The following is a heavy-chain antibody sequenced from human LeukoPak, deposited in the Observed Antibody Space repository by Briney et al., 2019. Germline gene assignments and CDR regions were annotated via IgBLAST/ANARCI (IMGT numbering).Heavy chain of an antibody. Sequence: ASVKVSCKASGYAFIEYHMHWVRQAPGQGLEWMGKITPSDGSTIYAQQFQGRITMTRDTSTPTHYMELSSLRSEDTAVYCCARDSQGTSRPSAFDIWGQGTMVTVSS. J-gene: IGHJ3*02. V-gene: IGHV1-46*01. CDR1: GYAFIEYH. CDR2: ITPSDGST. CDR3: ARDSQGTSRPSAFDI. D-gene: IGHD2-2*01.